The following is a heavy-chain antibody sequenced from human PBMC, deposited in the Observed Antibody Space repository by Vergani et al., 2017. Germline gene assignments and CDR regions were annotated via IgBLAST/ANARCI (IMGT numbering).Heavy chain of an antibody. CDR1: CFTFSRYS. Sequence: QVQLVQSGAEVKKPVSSLTLSFHPSCFTFSRYSLHWVRQAPAQGLDLLGGIIPIFGTENYAQKFQGRVTRTADKSTRTAYMELSSLRSEDTVVYYCASQKGQGWLQLWGHYFAYWGQGTLVTVSS. J-gene: IGHJ4*02. CDR3: ASQKGQGWLQLWGHYFAY. V-gene: IGHV1-69*06. D-gene: IGHD5-24*01. CDR2: IIPIFGTE.